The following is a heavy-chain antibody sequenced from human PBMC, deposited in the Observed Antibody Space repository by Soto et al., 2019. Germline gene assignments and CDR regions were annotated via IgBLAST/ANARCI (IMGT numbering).Heavy chain of an antibody. Sequence: QVQLVQSGAEVKKPGSSVKVSCKASGGTFSSYAISWVRQAPGQGLEWMGGIIPIFGTANYAQKFQGRVTITADESTSPAYMELSSRRSEDTAVYYCARDRLMITFGGVGDGRWFAFDIWGQGTMVTVSS. D-gene: IGHD3-16*01. CDR1: GGTFSSYA. J-gene: IGHJ3*02. CDR3: ARDRLMITFGGVGDGRWFAFDI. V-gene: IGHV1-69*12. CDR2: IIPIFGTA.